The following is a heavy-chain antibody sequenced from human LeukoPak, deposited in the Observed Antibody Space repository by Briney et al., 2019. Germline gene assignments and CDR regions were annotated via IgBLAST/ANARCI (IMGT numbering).Heavy chain of an antibody. J-gene: IGHJ5*02. CDR2: INSDGSST. V-gene: IGHV3-74*01. CDR3: AKSEWKLDWFDP. CDR1: GFTFSSYW. Sequence: GGSLRLSCAASGFTFSSYWMHWVRQAPGKGLVWVSRINSDGSSTSYADSVKGRFTISRDNAKNTLYLQMNSLRAEDTAVYYCAKSEWKLDWFDPWGQGTLVTVSS. D-gene: IGHD1-1*01.